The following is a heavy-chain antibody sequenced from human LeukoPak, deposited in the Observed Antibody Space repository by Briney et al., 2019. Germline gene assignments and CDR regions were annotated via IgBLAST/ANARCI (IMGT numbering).Heavy chain of an antibody. D-gene: IGHD2-15*01. CDR2: ITGSGGST. CDR1: GFTFSSYA. Sequence: PGGSLRLSCAASGFTFSSYAMTWVRQAPGRGLEWVSAITGSGGSTYYADSVKGRFTISRDNSKNTLYLQMNSLRAEDTAVYYCASFSDIVVVVAATEGGFDYWGQGTLVTVSS. J-gene: IGHJ4*02. CDR3: ASFSDIVVVVAATEGGFDY. V-gene: IGHV3-23*01.